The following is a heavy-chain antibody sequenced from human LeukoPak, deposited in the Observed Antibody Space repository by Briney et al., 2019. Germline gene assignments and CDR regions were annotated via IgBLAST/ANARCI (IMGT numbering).Heavy chain of an antibody. Sequence: SETLSLTCAVYGGSFSGYYWSWIRQPPGKGLEWIGEINHSGSTNYNPSLKSRVTISVDTSKNQFSLKLSSVTAADTAVYFCARGPYSYDSSGAFDIWGQGTLVIVSS. V-gene: IGHV4-34*01. D-gene: IGHD3-22*01. CDR2: INHSGST. J-gene: IGHJ4*02. CDR3: ARGPYSYDSSGAFDI. CDR1: GGSFSGYY.